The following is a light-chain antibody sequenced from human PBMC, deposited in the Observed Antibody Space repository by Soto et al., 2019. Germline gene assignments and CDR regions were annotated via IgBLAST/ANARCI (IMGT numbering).Light chain of an antibody. CDR3: CSYAGSSTYVV. J-gene: IGLJ2*01. V-gene: IGLV2-23*02. CDR2: EVS. Sequence: QSALTKPASVSGSPGQSITISCTGTSSVVGSYNLVSWYQQHPGKAPKLVTYEVSKRPSGVSNRFSGSKSGNSASLTISGLQAEDEADYYCCSYAGSSTYVVFGGGT. CDR1: SSVVGSYNL.